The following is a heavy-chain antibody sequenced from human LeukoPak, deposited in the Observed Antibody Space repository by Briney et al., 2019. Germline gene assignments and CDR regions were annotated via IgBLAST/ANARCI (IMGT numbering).Heavy chain of an antibody. CDR2: INPNSGGT. Sequence: EASVKVSCMASGYTFTGYYMHWVRQAPGQGLEWMGWINPNSGGTNYAQKFQGRVTMTRDTSTSTAYMELRSLRSDDTAVYYCASRAGNSFHGFDVWGQGTMVTVSS. CDR1: GYTFTGYY. CDR3: ASRAGNSFHGFDV. J-gene: IGHJ3*01. D-gene: IGHD4-23*01. V-gene: IGHV1-2*02.